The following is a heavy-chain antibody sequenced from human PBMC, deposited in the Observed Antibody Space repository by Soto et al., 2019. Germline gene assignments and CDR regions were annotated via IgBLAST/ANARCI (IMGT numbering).Heavy chain of an antibody. V-gene: IGHV3-15*01. CDR3: TTDPENYYFDRLDV. J-gene: IGHJ6*02. CDR2: IKRRRQGATT. Sequence: GGSLRLSCVASGFSFSNAWMSWVRQAPGKGLEWVGRIKRRRQGATTEYASPVRGRFAISRDDAKNTLFLDMESLKIEDTAVYYCTTDPENYYFDRLDVWGHGTTVTVSS. CDR1: GFSFSNAW.